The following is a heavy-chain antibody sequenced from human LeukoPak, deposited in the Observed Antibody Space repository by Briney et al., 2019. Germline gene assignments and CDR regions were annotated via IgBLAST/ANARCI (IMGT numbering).Heavy chain of an antibody. Sequence: GGSLRLSCAASGFTFSDYYMSWIRQAPGKGLEWVSYISSSGSTIYYADSVKGRFTIYRDNPKNSLYLQMNSLRAEDTAVYYCARAMYDSSGYFDYWGQGTLVTVSS. CDR1: GFTFSDYY. J-gene: IGHJ4*02. D-gene: IGHD3-22*01. CDR3: ARAMYDSSGYFDY. V-gene: IGHV3-11*04. CDR2: ISSSGSTI.